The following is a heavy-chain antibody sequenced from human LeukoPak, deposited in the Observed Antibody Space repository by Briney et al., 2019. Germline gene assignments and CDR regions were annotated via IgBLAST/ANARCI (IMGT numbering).Heavy chain of an antibody. CDR1: GGSIRSYY. CDR2: TYYSGST. D-gene: IGHD1-26*01. Sequence: SETLSLTCTVSGGSIRSYYWNWIRQPPGRGLEWIGYTYYSGSTNYNPSLKSRVTISVDTSKNQFSLKLSSVTAADTAVYYCARGPPLNMLGSTYFDYWGQGILVTVSS. J-gene: IGHJ4*02. CDR3: ARGPPLNMLGSTYFDY. V-gene: IGHV4-59*08.